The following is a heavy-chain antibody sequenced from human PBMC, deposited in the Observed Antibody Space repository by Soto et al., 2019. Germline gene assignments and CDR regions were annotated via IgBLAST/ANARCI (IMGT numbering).Heavy chain of an antibody. J-gene: IGHJ4*02. CDR3: ARGRIQLWYPFDY. V-gene: IGHV4-59*01. CDR1: GGSISSYY. CDR2: IYYSGNT. Sequence: SETLSLTCTVSGGSISSYYWSWIRQPPGNGLEWIGYIYYSGNTKYNPSLKSRVSMSVDTSKNQFSLRLISVTAADTAVYYCARGRIQLWYPFDYWGQGTLVTVSS. D-gene: IGHD5-18*01.